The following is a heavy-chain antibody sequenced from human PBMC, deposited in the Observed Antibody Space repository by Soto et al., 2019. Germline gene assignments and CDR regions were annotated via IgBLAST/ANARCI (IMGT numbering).Heavy chain of an antibody. V-gene: IGHV4-31*03. Sequence: QVQLQESGPGLVKPSQTLSLTCTVSGGSISSGGYYWSWIRQHPGKGLEWIGSIYYSGSTYYNPSVKHRVTISVDPSKIQLSLKLGSVPAAYTVVYCCARGVLHWGQGTLATVSS. CDR3: ARGVLH. J-gene: IGHJ4*02. CDR1: GGSISSGGYY. D-gene: IGHD3-16*01. CDR2: IYYSGST.